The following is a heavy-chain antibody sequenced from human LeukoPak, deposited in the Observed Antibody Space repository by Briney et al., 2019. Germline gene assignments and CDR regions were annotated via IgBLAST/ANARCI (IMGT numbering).Heavy chain of an antibody. V-gene: IGHV4-34*01. CDR1: GFTFSDYY. Sequence: GSLRLSCAASGFTFSDYYMSWIRQAPGKGLEWVGEINHSGSTNYNPSLKSRVTISVDTSKNQFSLKLSSVTAADTAVYYCARGFIAAAGQYYFDYWGQGTLVTVSS. D-gene: IGHD6-13*01. CDR2: INHSGST. J-gene: IGHJ4*02. CDR3: ARGFIAAAGQYYFDY.